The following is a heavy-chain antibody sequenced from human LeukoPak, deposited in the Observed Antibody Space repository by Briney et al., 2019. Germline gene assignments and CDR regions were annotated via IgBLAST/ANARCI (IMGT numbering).Heavy chain of an antibody. D-gene: IGHD5-18*01. J-gene: IGHJ4*02. Sequence: GGSLRLSCAASGFTFSTYSMNWVRQAPGKGLVWVSRINTDGSSTAYADSVKGLFTISRDNAKNTLYLQMNSLRAEDAAVYYCARDGGYTYGYFDYWGQGTLVTVSS. V-gene: IGHV3-74*01. CDR2: INTDGSST. CDR3: ARDGGYTYGYFDY. CDR1: GFTFSTYS.